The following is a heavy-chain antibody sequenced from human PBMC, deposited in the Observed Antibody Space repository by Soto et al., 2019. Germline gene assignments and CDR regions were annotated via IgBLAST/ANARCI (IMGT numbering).Heavy chain of an antibody. CDR3: ARGKDCGPHYYYHGGMDV. CDR2: IYYSGST. V-gene: IGHV4-59*01. J-gene: IGHJ6*02. D-gene: IGHD2-21*02. Sequence: QVQLQESGPGLVKPSETLSLTCTVSGGSISSYYWSWIRQPPGKGLEWIGYIYYSGSTNYNPSLKSRVHVAVDTSEDHSPLKLRSVNAADTAVYHCARGKDCGPHYYYHGGMDVWGQETKVTVPS. CDR1: GGSISSYY.